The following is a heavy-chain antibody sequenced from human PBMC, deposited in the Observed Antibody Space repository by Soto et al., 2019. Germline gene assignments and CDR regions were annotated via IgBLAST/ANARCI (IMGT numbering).Heavy chain of an antibody. CDR1: GGSISSSSYY. V-gene: IGHV4-39*01. CDR2: IYYSGST. D-gene: IGHD4-17*01. Sequence: QLQLQESGPGLVKPSETLSLTCTVSGGSISSSSYYWGWIRQPPGKGLEWIGSIYYSGSTYYNPSLKSRVTISVDTSKNQFSLKLSSVTAADTAVYYCETSGSTGTTSDYWGQGTLVTVSS. J-gene: IGHJ4*02. CDR3: ETSGSTGTTSDY.